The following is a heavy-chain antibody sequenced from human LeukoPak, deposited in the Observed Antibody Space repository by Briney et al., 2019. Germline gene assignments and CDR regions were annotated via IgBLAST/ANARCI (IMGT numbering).Heavy chain of an antibody. CDR3: ARGGVVVADDYYFDY. CDR2: IIPIFGTA. CDR1: GGTFSSYA. D-gene: IGHD2-15*01. V-gene: IGHV1-69*05. J-gene: IGHJ4*02. Sequence: ASVKVSCKASGGTFSSYAISWVRQAPGQGLEWMGGIIPIFGTANYAQKFQGRVTMTRDMSTSTVYMELSSLRSEDTAVYYCARGGVVVADDYYFDYWGQGTLVTVSS.